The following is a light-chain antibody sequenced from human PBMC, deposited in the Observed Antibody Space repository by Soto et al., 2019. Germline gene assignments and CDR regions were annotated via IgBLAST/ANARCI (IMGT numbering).Light chain of an antibody. J-gene: IGKJ2*01. CDR1: RSVLYSSNSKNY. CDR2: WAS. Sequence: DIVMTQSPDSLAVSLGERATINCKSSRSVLYSSNSKNYLARYQQKAGLPPKLLIYWASTRESGVPDRFSGSGSGTDFTLTISSLQAEDVAVYYCQQYFSTPHTFGQGTKLEIK. CDR3: QQYFSTPHT. V-gene: IGKV4-1*01.